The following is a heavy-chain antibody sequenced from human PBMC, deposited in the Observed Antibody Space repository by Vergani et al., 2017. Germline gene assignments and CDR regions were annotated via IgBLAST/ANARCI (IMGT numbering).Heavy chain of an antibody. Sequence: QVQLQESGPGLVKPSETLSLTCTVSGGSISSYYWSWIRQPAGKGLEWIGRIYTSGSTNYNPSLKSRVTISVDTSKNQFSLKLSSVTAADTAVYYCAREGSRTTSGALDYWGQGTLVTVSS. CDR1: GGSISSYY. J-gene: IGHJ4*02. CDR2: IYTSGST. CDR3: AREGSRTTSGALDY. D-gene: IGHD1-1*01. V-gene: IGHV4-4*07.